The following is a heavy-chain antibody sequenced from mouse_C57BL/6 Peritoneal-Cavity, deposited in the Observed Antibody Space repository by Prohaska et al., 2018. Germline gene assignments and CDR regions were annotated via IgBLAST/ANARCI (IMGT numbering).Heavy chain of an antibody. CDR1: FTFTSYW. J-gene: IGHJ2*01. CDR3: ARWYYGSSFDY. Sequence: FTFTSYWITWVKQRPGQGLEWIGDIYPGSGSTNYNEKFKSKATLTVDTSSSTAYMQLSSLTSEDSAVYYCARWYYGSSFDYWGQGTTLTVSS. D-gene: IGHD1-1*01. V-gene: IGHV1-55*01. CDR2: IYPGSGST.